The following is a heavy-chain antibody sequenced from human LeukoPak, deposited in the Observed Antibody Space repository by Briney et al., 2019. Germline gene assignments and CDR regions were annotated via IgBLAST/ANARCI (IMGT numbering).Heavy chain of an antibody. CDR3: GGGSGWIFDF. D-gene: IGHD6-19*01. V-gene: IGHV3-7*01. CDR2: IKQDGSEK. Sequence: GGSLRLSCAASGFTFSTYWMTWVRQAPGKGLEWVANIKQDGSEKNYVDSVEGRFTISRDNAKNSLYLQMNSLRAEDTAVYYCGGGSGWIFDFGGQGTLVTVSS. J-gene: IGHJ4*02. CDR1: GFTFSTYW.